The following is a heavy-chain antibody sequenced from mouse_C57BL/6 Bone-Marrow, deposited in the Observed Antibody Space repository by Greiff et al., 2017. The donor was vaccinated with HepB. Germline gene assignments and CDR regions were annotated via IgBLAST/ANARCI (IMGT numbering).Heavy chain of an antibody. V-gene: IGHV3-8*01. D-gene: IGHD2-4*01. J-gene: IGHJ4*01. CDR1: GYSITSDY. CDR2: ISYSGST. CDR3: ARCYYDYPTYAMDY. Sequence: EVKLVESGPGLAKPSQTLSLTCSVTGYSITSDYWNWIRKFPGNKLEYMGYISYSGSTYYTPSLKSRISITRDTSKNQYYLQLNTVTTEDTATYYCARCYYDYPTYAMDYWGQGTSVTVSS.